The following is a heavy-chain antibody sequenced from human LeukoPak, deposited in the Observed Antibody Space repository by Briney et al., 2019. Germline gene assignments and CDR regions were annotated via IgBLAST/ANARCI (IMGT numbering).Heavy chain of an antibody. J-gene: IGHJ4*02. V-gene: IGHV4-59*11. CDR2: IYYSGST. D-gene: IGHD5-24*01. CDR3: ARDGYNYALDY. CDR1: GGSISSHY. Sequence: SETLSLTCTVSGGSISSHYWSWVRQPPGKGLEWIGDIYYSGSTNYNPSLHSRLTISLDTSKTQFSLKLSSVPAADTAVYYCARDGYNYALDYWGQGTLVTVSS.